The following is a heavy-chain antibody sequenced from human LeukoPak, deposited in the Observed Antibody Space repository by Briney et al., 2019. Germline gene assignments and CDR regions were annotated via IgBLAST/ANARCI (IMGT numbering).Heavy chain of an antibody. CDR1: GGSISSYY. V-gene: IGHV4-59*01. CDR2: IYYSGST. Sequence: PSETLSLTCIVSGGSISSYYWSWIRQPPGKGLEWIGYIYYSGSTNYNPSLKSRVTISVDTSKNQFSLKLSSVTAADTAVYYCARGVVAATLMEYYYYGMDVWGKGTTVTVSS. CDR3: ARGVVAATLMEYYYYGMDV. J-gene: IGHJ6*04. D-gene: IGHD2-15*01.